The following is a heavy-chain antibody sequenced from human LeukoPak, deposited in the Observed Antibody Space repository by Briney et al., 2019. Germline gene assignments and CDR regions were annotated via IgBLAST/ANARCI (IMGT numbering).Heavy chain of an antibody. D-gene: IGHD5-12*01. CDR1: GFTFSSYG. CDR2: ISGSGGST. V-gene: IGHV3-23*01. J-gene: IGHJ4*02. CDR3: AKDPSDFSGNDDY. Sequence: GGSLRLSCAASGFTFSSYGMSWVRQAPGKGVEWVSAISGSGGSTYYADSVKGRFTISRDNSKNTLYLQMNSLRAEDTAVYYCAKDPSDFSGNDDYWGQGTLVTVSS.